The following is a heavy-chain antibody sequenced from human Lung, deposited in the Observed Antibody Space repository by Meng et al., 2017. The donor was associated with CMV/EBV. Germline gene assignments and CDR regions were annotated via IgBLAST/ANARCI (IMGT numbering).Heavy chain of an antibody. CDR2: IYTTGST. D-gene: IGHD1-14*01. V-gene: IGHV4-4*07. CDR3: ATPDWGFSRWYFDL. CDR1: GGSISSYF. J-gene: IGHJ2*01. Sequence: QVQLQESGPGLVTPSXXLXLTCTVSGGSISSYFLSWIRQPARKGLEWIGRIYTTGSTNYTPSLKSRITLSLETSKNQFSLELSSVTAADTAVYYCATPDWGFSRWYFDLWGRGTLVTVSS.